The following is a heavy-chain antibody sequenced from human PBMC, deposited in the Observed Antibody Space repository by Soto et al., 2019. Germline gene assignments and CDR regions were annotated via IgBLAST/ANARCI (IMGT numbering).Heavy chain of an antibody. V-gene: IGHV1-2*04. D-gene: IGHD3-10*01. CDR1: RYGFTSYY. J-gene: IGHJ6*02. CDR3: ARDRGSDYYYYGMDV. Sequence: SVKVSGKATRYGFTSYYMHWVRQAPGQGLEWMGWINPNSGGTNYAQKFQGWVTMTRDTSISTAYMELSRLRSDDTAVYYCARDRGSDYYYYGMDVWGQGTTVTVPS. CDR2: INPNSGGT.